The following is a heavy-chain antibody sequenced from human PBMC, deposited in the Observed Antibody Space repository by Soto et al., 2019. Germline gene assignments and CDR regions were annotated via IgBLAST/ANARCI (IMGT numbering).Heavy chain of an antibody. J-gene: IGHJ4*02. Sequence: SETLSLTCAVSGVSISSGNWWTWVRQTPQRGLEYIGEIFHDGTANYYPSFERRVAISVDTSKNQFSLKLTSVTAADTAIYFCARLVYDTRLNYMYFGFWGQGALVTVSS. CDR1: GVSISSGNW. V-gene: IGHV4-4*02. CDR3: ARLVYDTRLNYMYFGF. CDR2: IFHDGTA. D-gene: IGHD2-8*01.